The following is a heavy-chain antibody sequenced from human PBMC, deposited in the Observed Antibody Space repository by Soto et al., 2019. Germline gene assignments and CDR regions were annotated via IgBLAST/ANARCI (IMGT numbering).Heavy chain of an antibody. CDR3: ARAGAAAGVTDY. J-gene: IGHJ4*02. Sequence: GGSLRLSCAASGFTFSYYWMHWVRQAPGKGLVWVSRIDGDGSSTTYADSVKGRFTISRDNAKNTLYLQMNSLRAEDTAVYYCARAGAAAGVTDYWGQGTLVTVSS. V-gene: IGHV3-74*01. CDR2: IDGDGSST. CDR1: GFTFSYYW. D-gene: IGHD6-13*01.